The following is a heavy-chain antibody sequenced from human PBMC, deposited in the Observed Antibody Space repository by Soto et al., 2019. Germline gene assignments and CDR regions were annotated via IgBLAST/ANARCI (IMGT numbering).Heavy chain of an antibody. V-gene: IGHV1-18*01. CDR3: ARIGFDGH. Sequence: QVQLVQSESEIKKPGASVKVSCKAFGYTFTSYGIGWVRQAPGQGLEWMGWISVYNDNTNYAQKFQGRVTMTTETSSSTAYMELRSLKSADTAVYYCARIGFDGHWGQGTLVTVSS. CDR2: ISVYNDNT. D-gene: IGHD3-9*01. CDR1: GYTFTSYG. J-gene: IGHJ1*01.